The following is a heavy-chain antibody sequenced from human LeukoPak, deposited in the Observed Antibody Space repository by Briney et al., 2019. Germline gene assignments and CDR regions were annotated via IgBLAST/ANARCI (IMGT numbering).Heavy chain of an antibody. CDR1: GLTFSTSG. J-gene: IGHJ4*02. CDR3: ATETNGRHYDY. Sequence: GGSLRLXCTASGLTFSTSGFNWVRQAPGKGLEWVASIGPTGSDRYHADSIKGRFTISRDNANNFLYLQMNSLRAEDTAVYYCATETNGRHYDYWGQGTLLTVSS. CDR2: IGPTGSDR. V-gene: IGHV3-21*06. D-gene: IGHD1-14*01.